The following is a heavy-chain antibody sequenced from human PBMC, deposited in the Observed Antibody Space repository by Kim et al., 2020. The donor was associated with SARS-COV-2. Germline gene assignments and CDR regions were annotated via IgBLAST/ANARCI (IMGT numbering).Heavy chain of an antibody. J-gene: IGHJ6*03. CDR3: ARTDGLGRYYLYYM. CDR2: TYDGGRN. V-gene: IGHV4-4*02. D-gene: IGHD3-10*01. CDR1: GGSISGSNW. Sequence: SETLSLTCAVSGGSISGSNWWAWGRPPPGRGLEWTGETYDGGRNNYNQSLKSRVTISVDKSRNQLSLPVSSVTAADTAVYYCARTDGLGRYYLYYM.